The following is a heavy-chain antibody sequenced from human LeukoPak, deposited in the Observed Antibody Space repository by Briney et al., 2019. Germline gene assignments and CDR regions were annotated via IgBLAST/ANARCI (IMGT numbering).Heavy chain of an antibody. D-gene: IGHD1-26*01. CDR3: ARGGNTSIWFDP. J-gene: IGHJ5*02. Sequence: SETLSLTCAVYGGSFSGYYWSWIRQPPGKGLEWIGEINHSGSTNYNPSLKSRVTISVDTSKNQFSLKLSSVTAADTAVYYCARGGNTSIWFDPWGRGTMVTVSS. V-gene: IGHV4-34*01. CDR1: GGSFSGYY. CDR2: INHSGST.